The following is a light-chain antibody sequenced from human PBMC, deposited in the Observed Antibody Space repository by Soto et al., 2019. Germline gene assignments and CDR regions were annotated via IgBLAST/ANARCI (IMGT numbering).Light chain of an antibody. J-gene: IGKJ4*01. Sequence: EIVMTQSPATLSVSQGEGATLSCRASQSVSSNLAWYQQKPGQAPRLLIYAASTRATGIPARFRGSGSGTEFTLTITSLQSEDFAVYYCQQYNNWPPLTFGGGTKVEIK. V-gene: IGKV3-15*01. CDR3: QQYNNWPPLT. CDR1: QSVSSN. CDR2: AAS.